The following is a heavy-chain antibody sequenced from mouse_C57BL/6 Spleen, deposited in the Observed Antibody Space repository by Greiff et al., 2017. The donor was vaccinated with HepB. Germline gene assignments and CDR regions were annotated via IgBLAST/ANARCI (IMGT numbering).Heavy chain of an antibody. J-gene: IGHJ4*01. Sequence: EVMLVESGGGLVKPGGSLKLSCAASGFTFSDYGMHWVRQAPEKGLEWVAYISSGSSTIYYADTVKGRFTISRDNAKNTLFLQLTSLRSEDTAMYYCARGSPDYDGSRSYAMDYWGQGTSVTVSS. V-gene: IGHV5-17*01. CDR2: ISSGSSTI. CDR3: ARGSPDYDGSRSYAMDY. CDR1: GFTFSDYG. D-gene: IGHD1-1*01.